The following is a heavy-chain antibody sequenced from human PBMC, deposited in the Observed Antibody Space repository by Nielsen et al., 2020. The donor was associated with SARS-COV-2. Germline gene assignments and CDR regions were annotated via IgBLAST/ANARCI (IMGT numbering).Heavy chain of an antibody. Sequence: GESLKISCAASGFTFSSYGMHWVRQAPGKGLEWVAVISYDGSNKYYADSVKGRFTISRDNSKNTLYLQMNSLRAEDTAVYYCAKDLEYYDFWSGSASHYFDYWGQGTLVTVSS. CDR3: AKDLEYYDFWSGSASHYFDY. CDR1: GFTFSSYG. J-gene: IGHJ4*02. CDR2: ISYDGSNK. V-gene: IGHV3-30*18. D-gene: IGHD3-3*01.